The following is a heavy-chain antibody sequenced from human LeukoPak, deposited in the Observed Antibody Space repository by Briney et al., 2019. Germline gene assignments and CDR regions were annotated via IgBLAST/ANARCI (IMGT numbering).Heavy chain of an antibody. D-gene: IGHD6-13*01. Sequence: SETLSLTCTVSGGSISSGGYYWSWIRQHPGKGLEWIGYIYYSGSTYYNPSLKSRVTISLDTSKNQFSLKLSSVTAADTALYYCARGDGSRLFDPWGQGTLVTVSS. CDR2: IYYSGST. CDR3: ARGDGSRLFDP. CDR1: GGSISSGGYY. J-gene: IGHJ5*02. V-gene: IGHV4-31*03.